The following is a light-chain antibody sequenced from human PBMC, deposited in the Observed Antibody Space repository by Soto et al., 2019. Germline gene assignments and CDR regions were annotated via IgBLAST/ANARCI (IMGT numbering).Light chain of an antibody. CDR2: TNN. V-gene: IGLV1-44*01. CDR1: NSNVGNNT. J-gene: IGLJ3*02. Sequence: QSVLTQPPSASGTPGQRVTISCSGSNSNVGNNTVNWYQQLPGTAPKLLIETNNQRPSGVPDRFSGSKSATSASLAISGLQSEDEADYFCAAWDDSLSAWVFGGGTKLTVL. CDR3: AAWDDSLSAWV.